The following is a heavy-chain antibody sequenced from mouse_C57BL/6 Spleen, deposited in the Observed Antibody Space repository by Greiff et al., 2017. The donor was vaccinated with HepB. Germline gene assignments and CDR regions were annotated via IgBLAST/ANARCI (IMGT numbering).Heavy chain of an antibody. CDR1: GYTFTDYE. D-gene: IGHD1-1*01. CDR3: TWITTVAFDY. J-gene: IGHJ2*01. CDR2: IDPETGGT. Sequence: QVHVKQSGAELVRPGASVTLSCKASGYTFTDYEMHWVKQTPVHGLEWIGAIDPETGGTAYNQKFKGKAILTADKSSSTAYMELRSLTSEDSAVYYCTWITTVAFDYWGQGTTLTVSS. V-gene: IGHV1-15*01.